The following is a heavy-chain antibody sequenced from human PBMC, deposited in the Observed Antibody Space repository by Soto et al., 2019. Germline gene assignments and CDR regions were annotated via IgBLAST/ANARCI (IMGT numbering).Heavy chain of an antibody. D-gene: IGHD6-19*01. J-gene: IGHJ4*01. CDR3: ARVHVMVVAGSTFDY. V-gene: IGHV4-38-2*01. CDR2: IYHGGTT. CDR1: GYSLSSGSY. Sequence: SETLSLTCAVSGYSLSSGSYRGWIRQPPGKGPEWIASIYHGGTTFYNPSLKSRVTLSVDTSKNHYSLKLRSVTAADTAVYYCARVHVMVVAGSTFDYWGPGILVTVS.